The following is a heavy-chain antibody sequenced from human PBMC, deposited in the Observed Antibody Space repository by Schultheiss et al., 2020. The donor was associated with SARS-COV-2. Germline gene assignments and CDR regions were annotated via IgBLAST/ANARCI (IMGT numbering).Heavy chain of an antibody. CDR2: IWHDGSNK. V-gene: IGHV3-33*08. Sequence: GGSLRLSCAASGFTFSSYEMNWVRQAPGRGLEWVAVIWHDGSNKYYADSVKGRFTISRDNSKNTLYLQMNSLRAEDTAVYYCASLLELRFLEWLPITDYWGQGTLVTVSS. J-gene: IGHJ4*02. CDR3: ASLLELRFLEWLPITDY. D-gene: IGHD3-3*01. CDR1: GFTFSSYE.